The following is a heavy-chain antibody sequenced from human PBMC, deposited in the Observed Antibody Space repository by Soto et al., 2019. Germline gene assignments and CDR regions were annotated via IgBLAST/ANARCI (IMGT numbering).Heavy chain of an antibody. J-gene: IGHJ6*02. CDR1: GDTFSTYT. Sequence: GASVKVSCKASGDTFSTYTITWMRQAPGQGLEWMGWINPNSGVTNYAQNFQGRVTLTRDTSISTAYMELNSLRSDDTAVYYCARAPYYGFDVWGRGTTVTVSS. CDR2: INPNSGVT. CDR3: ARAPYYGFDV. V-gene: IGHV1-2*02.